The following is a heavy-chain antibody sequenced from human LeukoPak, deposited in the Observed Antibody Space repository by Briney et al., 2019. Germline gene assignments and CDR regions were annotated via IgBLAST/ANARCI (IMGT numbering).Heavy chain of an antibody. CDR1: GGSISNTNW. Sequence: SGTLSLTCGVSGGSISNTNWCTWFRQPPGKGLEWIGEVNLQGSTIYNPSLKSRVAISVDKSESHISMKLTSVTAADTAVYYCAREGGPYRPLDYSGQGTLVTVPS. V-gene: IGHV4-4*02. J-gene: IGHJ4*02. CDR3: AREGGPYRPLDY. CDR2: VNLQGST.